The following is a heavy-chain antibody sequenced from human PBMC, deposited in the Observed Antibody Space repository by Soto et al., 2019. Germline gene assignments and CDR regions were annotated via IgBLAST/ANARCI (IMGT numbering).Heavy chain of an antibody. Sequence: QVQLVQSGAEVKKPGASVKVSCKVSGYTLTELSMHLVRQAPGKGREWMGGFDPEDGETIYAQKFQGRVTMTEDTSTDTDYMELSSLRSEDTAVYYCATVLRVVASKRGYYFDYWGQGTLVTVSS. CDR2: FDPEDGET. V-gene: IGHV1-24*01. J-gene: IGHJ4*02. CDR3: ATVLRVVASKRGYYFDY. D-gene: IGHD2-15*01. CDR1: GYTLTELS.